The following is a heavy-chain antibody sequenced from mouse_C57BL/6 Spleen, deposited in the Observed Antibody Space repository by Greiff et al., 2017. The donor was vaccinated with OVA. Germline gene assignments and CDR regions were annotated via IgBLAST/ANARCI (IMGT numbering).Heavy chain of an antibody. CDR1: GYTFTDYN. V-gene: IGHV1-18*01. CDR3: ARSNGYDEGFAY. D-gene: IGHD2-2*01. CDR2: INPNNGGT. J-gene: IGHJ3*01. Sequence: VQLKQSGPELVKPGASVKIPCKASGYTFTDYNMDWVKQSHGKSLEWIGDINPNNGGTIYNQKFKGKATLTVDKSSSTAYMELRSLTSEDTAVYYCARSNGYDEGFAYWGQGTLVTVSA.